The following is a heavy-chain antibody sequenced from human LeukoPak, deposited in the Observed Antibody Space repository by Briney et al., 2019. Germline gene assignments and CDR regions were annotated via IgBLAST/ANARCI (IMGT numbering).Heavy chain of an antibody. Sequence: SGGSLRLSCAASGFTFSHYSMHWVRQAPGKGLEWVSDISLSGDNMFYADSVKGRFTISRDNSNHTVYLQMNSLRVDDTAVYYCAKVATPNTLDAFDIWGQGTMVTVSS. CDR2: ISLSGDNM. CDR3: AKVATPNTLDAFDI. D-gene: IGHD1/OR15-1a*01. V-gene: IGHV3-23*01. J-gene: IGHJ3*02. CDR1: GFTFSHYS.